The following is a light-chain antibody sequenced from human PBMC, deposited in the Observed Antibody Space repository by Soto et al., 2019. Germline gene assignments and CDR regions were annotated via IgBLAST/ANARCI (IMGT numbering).Light chain of an antibody. J-gene: IGKJ2*01. Sequence: EIVMTQSPATLSVSPGERATLSCRASQSVSSNLAWYQQKPGQAPRLLIYGASTRATGIPTRFSGSGSGTDFTLTISSLQSEDFAVYYCQQYNNWPPMYTFGQRTKLEIK. CDR3: QQYNNWPPMYT. CDR2: GAS. CDR1: QSVSSN. V-gene: IGKV3-15*01.